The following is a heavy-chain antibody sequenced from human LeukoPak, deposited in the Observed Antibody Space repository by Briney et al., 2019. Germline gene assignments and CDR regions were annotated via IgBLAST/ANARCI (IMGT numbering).Heavy chain of an antibody. Sequence: SETLSLTCTVSGGSISSYYWSWIRQPPGKGLEWIGYIYYSGSTNYNPSLKSRVTISVDTPKNQFSLKLRSVTAADTAVYYCARTTEGYCRGRSCYSYYYYMDVWGKGTTVTVSS. V-gene: IGHV4-59*01. CDR1: GGSISSYY. CDR3: ARTTEGYCRGRSCYSYYYYMDV. CDR2: IYYSGST. J-gene: IGHJ6*03. D-gene: IGHD2-15*01.